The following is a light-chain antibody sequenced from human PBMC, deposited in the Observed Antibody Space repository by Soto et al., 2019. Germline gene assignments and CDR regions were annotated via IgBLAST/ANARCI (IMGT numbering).Light chain of an antibody. J-gene: IGKJ1*01. CDR2: AAS. CDR1: QSISSY. CDR3: LQHNSYLRT. V-gene: IGKV1-17*01. Sequence: IQMTQSPSSLSASVGDRVTITCRASQSISSYLAWYQQKPGKAPKLLIYAASSLQSGVPSRFGGSGSGTDFTLTISSLQPEDFASYFCLQHNSYLRTFGQGTKVDIK.